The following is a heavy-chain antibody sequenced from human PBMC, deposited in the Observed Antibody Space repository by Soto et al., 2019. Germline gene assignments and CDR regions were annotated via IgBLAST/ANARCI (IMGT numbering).Heavy chain of an antibody. J-gene: IGHJ4*02. CDR3: TRVSKLGGTTFFDY. CDR2: SRNKAQSYTT. CDR1: DFTFSDYY. Sequence: EVQLVESGGGLVQPGGSLRLSCAASDFTFSDYYMDWVRQAPGKGLEWVGRSRNKAQSYTTEYAASVKGRFTISRDDSKKSLYLHMNSLKTEDTAVYYCTRVSKLGGTTFFDYWGQGTLVTVST. V-gene: IGHV3-72*01. D-gene: IGHD1-26*01.